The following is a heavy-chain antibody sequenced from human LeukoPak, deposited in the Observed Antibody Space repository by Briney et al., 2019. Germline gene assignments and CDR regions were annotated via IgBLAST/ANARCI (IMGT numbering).Heavy chain of an antibody. CDR3: ARTRDSDMYYFDS. V-gene: IGHV4-34*01. J-gene: IGHJ4*02. CDR2: ISHSGST. D-gene: IGHD5-24*01. CDR1: GGSFSGYS. Sequence: PSETLSLTCAVYGGSFSGYSWSWIRQPPGKGLEWIGEISHSGSTYYNPSLKTRVTMSVDTSKNQFSLKLTSVTAVDTAIYYCARTRDSDMYYFDSWGQGTLVTVS.